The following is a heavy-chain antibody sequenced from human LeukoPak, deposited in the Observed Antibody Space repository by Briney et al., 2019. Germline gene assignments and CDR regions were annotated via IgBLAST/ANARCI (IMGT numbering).Heavy chain of an antibody. CDR3: AKGVGYGGMDV. Sequence: GGSLRLSCAASGFTFSGCGMHWVRQAPGKGLEWVAVISYDGHNEYYADSVKGRFTISRDNSKNTVYVQMNSLRAEDTAVYYCAKGVGYGGMDVWGQGTTVTVSS. J-gene: IGHJ6*02. CDR2: ISYDGHNE. CDR1: GFTFSGCG. V-gene: IGHV3-30*18. D-gene: IGHD2-8*01.